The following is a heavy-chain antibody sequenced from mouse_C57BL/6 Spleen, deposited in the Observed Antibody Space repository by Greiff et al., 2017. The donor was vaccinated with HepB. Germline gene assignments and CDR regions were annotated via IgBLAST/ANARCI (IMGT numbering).Heavy chain of an antibody. CDR2: INPSSGYT. CDR3: ARGGYAMDY. V-gene: IGHV1-7*01. CDR1: GFTFTSYC. J-gene: IGHJ4*01. Sequence: VQLQESGAELVKPGASVKLSCKASGFTFTSYCMHWVKQRPGQGLEWIGYINPSSGYTKYNQKFKDKAPMTTDKSSSTAYMQLSSLTYEDSAVYYCARGGYAMDYWGQGTSVTVSS.